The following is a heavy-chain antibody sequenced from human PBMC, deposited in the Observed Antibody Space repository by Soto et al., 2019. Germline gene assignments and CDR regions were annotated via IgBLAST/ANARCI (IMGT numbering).Heavy chain of an antibody. Sequence: EVQPLESGGGLVQPGGSLRLSCAASGFTFSTYAMSWARQAPGKGLEWVAGIDDSGVSTYYADSVKGRLTISRDNSKNTLYLQMGSLRAEDTAVYYCVKGQSSSWSQTGGMDVWGQGTTVTVSS. CDR2: IDDSGVST. J-gene: IGHJ6*02. CDR1: GFTFSTYA. V-gene: IGHV3-23*01. D-gene: IGHD2-2*01. CDR3: VKGQSSSWSQTGGMDV.